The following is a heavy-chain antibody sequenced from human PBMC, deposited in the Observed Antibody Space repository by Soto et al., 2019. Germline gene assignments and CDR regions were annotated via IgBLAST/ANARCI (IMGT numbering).Heavy chain of an antibody. D-gene: IGHD3-10*01. CDR3: ARRVTMVRGVIHTPYFDY. Sequence: QVQLQESGPGLVKPSQTLSLTCTVSGGSISSGGYYWSWIRQHPGKGLEWIGYIYYSGSTYYNPSLKSRVTISVDTSKNQCSLKLSSVTAADTAVYYCARRVTMVRGVIHTPYFDYWGQGTLVTVSS. J-gene: IGHJ4*02. CDR1: GGSISSGGYY. V-gene: IGHV4-31*03. CDR2: IYYSGST.